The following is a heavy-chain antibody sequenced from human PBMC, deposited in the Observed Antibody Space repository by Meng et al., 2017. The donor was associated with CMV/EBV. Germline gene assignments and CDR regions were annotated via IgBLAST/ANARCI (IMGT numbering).Heavy chain of an antibody. CDR2: IYYSGST. J-gene: IGHJ6*02. D-gene: IGHD6-6*01. V-gene: IGHV4-59*01. CDR1: GGSISSYY. CDR3: ARDGAARPSYYYYGMDV. Sequence: SETLSLTCTVSGGSISSYYWSWIRRPPGKGLEWIGYIYYSGSTNYNPSLKSRVTISVDTSKNQFSLKLSSVTAADTAVYYCARDGAARPSYYYYGMDVWGQGTTVTVSS.